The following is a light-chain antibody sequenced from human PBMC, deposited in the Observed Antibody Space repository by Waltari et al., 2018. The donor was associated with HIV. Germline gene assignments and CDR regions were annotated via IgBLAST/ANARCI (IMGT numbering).Light chain of an antibody. Sequence: QSALTQPASVSGSPGQSITISCTGTSTDIGGFYYVSWYQQHPAKAPKRISSDVNARPSCISVRFSGSKSGNTASLTISGLQPEDEAYYHCSSYASSSALLFGGGTKLTVV. CDR3: SSYASSSALL. CDR2: DVN. J-gene: IGLJ3*02. V-gene: IGLV2-14*03. CDR1: STDIGGFYY.